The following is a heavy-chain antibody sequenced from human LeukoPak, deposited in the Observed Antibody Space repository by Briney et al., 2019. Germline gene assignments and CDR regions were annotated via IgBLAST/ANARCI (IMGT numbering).Heavy chain of an antibody. V-gene: IGHV3-7*01. CDR3: ACLGSRGHWYAFDI. J-gene: IGHJ3*02. CDR1: GVTFTSYW. Sequence: PGGTLRLSCAASGVTFTSYWMSGARQAPGKGLEWVAKINQDGSEKYYVDSVKGRFTISRDNAKNSLYLQMNSLRAEDTAAFYCACLGSRGHWYAFDIWGQGTMVTVSS. D-gene: IGHD3-22*01. CDR2: INQDGSEK.